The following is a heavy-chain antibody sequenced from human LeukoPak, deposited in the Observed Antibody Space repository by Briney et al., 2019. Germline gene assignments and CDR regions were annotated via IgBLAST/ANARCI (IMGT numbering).Heavy chain of an antibody. CDR1: SGSISGYY. D-gene: IGHD6-13*01. CDR2: ISYSGST. V-gene: IGHV4-59*01. CDR3: ARVLEGNSSSWYVYNYYYMDV. Sequence: SETLSLTCTVSSGSISGYYWSWIRQPPGKGLEWVGYISYSGSTNYNPSLKSRVTISVDTSKNQFSLKLSSVTAADTAVYYCARVLEGNSSSWYVYNYYYMDVWGKGTTVTVSS. J-gene: IGHJ6*03.